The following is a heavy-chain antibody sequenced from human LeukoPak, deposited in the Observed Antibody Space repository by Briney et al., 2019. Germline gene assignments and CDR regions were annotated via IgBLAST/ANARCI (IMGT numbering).Heavy chain of an antibody. J-gene: IGHJ6*03. CDR2: IYYSGST. V-gene: IGHV4-59*01. Sequence: SETLSLTCTVSGGSISSYYWSWIRQPPGKGLEWIGYIYYSGSTNYNPSLKSRVTISVDTSKNQFSLKLSSVTAADTAVYYCAGTTEAHSWRTRYYDYYMDVWGKGTTVTVSS. CDR1: GGSISSYY. CDR3: AGTTEAHSWRTRYYDYYMDV. D-gene: IGHD6-13*01.